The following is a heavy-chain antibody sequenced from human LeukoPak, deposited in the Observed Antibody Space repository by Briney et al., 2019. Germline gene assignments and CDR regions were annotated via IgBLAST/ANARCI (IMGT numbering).Heavy chain of an antibody. CDR1: GFTFTNAW. CDR3: ASGGLFSDY. D-gene: IGHD3-9*01. CDR2: IYSGGST. J-gene: IGHJ4*02. Sequence: GGSLRLSCAASGFTFTNAWMHWVRQAPGKGLEWVSVIYSGGSTYYADSVKGRFTISRDNSKNTLYLQMNSLRAEDTAVYYCASGGLFSDYWGQGTLVTVSS. V-gene: IGHV3-53*01.